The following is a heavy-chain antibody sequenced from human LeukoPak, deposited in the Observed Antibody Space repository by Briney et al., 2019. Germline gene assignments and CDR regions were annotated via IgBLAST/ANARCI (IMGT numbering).Heavy chain of an antibody. CDR2: ISASGGST. J-gene: IGHJ6*03. D-gene: IGHD6-13*01. Sequence: GGSLRLSYAASGFTFSSYAMSWVRQAPGKGLEWVSAISASGGSTYYADSMKGRFTISRDNSHNTLYLQLNSLRAEHTAVYYCAKAYSSPDYYYMDVWRKGTTVTVSS. CDR3: AKAYSSPDYYYMDV. CDR1: GFTFSSYA. V-gene: IGHV3-23*01.